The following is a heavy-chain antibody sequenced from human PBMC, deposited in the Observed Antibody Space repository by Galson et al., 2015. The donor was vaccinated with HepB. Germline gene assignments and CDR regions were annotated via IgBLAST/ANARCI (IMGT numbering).Heavy chain of an antibody. CDR3: VKGGYGGNSGTFDI. J-gene: IGHJ3*02. D-gene: IGHD4-23*01. CDR2: IYSGGST. CDR1: GFTVSSNY. V-gene: IGHV3-66*02. Sequence: LRLSCAASGFTVSSNYMSWVRQAPGKGLEWVSVIYSGGSTYYADSVKGRFTISRDNSKNTLYLQMNSLRAEDTAVYYCVKGGYGGNSGTFDIWGQGTMVTVSS.